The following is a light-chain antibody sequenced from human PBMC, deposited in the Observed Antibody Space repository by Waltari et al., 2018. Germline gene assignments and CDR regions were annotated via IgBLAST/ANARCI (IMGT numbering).Light chain of an antibody. CDR3: QKYGTLPAT. Sequence: VLTKYPRTLTLSPREGATLSCRASQSVSRTLAWYQQKPGQAPRLLIYDASSRATGIPDRFSGSGSGTDFSLTISRLEPEDFAVYYCQKYGTLPATFGQGTKVEIK. J-gene: IGKJ1*01. V-gene: IGKV3-20*01. CDR1: QSVSRT. CDR2: DAS.